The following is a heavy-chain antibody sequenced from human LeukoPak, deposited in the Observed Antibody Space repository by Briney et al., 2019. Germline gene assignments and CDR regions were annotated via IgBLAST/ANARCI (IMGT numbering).Heavy chain of an antibody. CDR2: IDPNNGGT. V-gene: IGHV1-2*02. Sequence: ASVKVSCKASRYTFTGNYMHWVRQAPGQGLEWMGWIDPNNGGTNYAQKFQGRVTMTRDTSISTAYMELYSLRSDDTAVYYCARVLPSDYWGQGTLVTVSS. CDR1: RYTFTGNY. CDR3: ARVLPSDY. J-gene: IGHJ4*02.